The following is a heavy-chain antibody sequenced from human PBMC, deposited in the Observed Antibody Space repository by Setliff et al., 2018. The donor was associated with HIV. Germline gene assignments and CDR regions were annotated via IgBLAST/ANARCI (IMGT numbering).Heavy chain of an antibody. CDR3: ARGVPLLPPRN. CDR2: IYYSGST. Sequence: PSETLSLTCTVSGETIRNGFYYWHWMRQPPGKGLEWIGSIYYSGSTHYKSSLKSRVTISVDTSKNQFSLRLSSVTAADTAVYYCARGVPLLPPRNWGQGALVTVSS. CDR1: GETIRNGFYY. J-gene: IGHJ4*02. D-gene: IGHD1-26*01. V-gene: IGHV4-39*07.